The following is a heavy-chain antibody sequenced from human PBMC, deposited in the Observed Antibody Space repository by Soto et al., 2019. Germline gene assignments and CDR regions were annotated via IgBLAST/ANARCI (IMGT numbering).Heavy chain of an antibody. CDR2: IYWDDDK. Sequence: QITLKVSGPTLVKPTQTLTLTCTFSGFSLSSPAVGVNWIRQPPGKALEWLALIYWDDDKQYSPSLRSRLTITKDTSKNLVVLTMTNMDPVDTATYYCAHGSGWLSDYWGQGTLVTVSS. CDR3: AHGSGWLSDY. J-gene: IGHJ4*02. V-gene: IGHV2-5*02. CDR1: GFSLSSPAVG. D-gene: IGHD6-19*01.